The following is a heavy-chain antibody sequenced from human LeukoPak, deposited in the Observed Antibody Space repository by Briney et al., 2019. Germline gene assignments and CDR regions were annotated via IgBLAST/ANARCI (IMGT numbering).Heavy chain of an antibody. Sequence: PSETLSLTCTVSGGSISSGSYYWSWIRQPAGKGLEWIGRIYTSGSTNYNPSLKSRVTISVDTSKNQFSLKLSSVTAADTAVYYCARASITIFGVSSLAVDAFDIWGQGTMVTVSS. V-gene: IGHV4-61*02. D-gene: IGHD3-3*01. J-gene: IGHJ3*02. CDR1: GGSISSGSYY. CDR2: IYTSGST. CDR3: ARASITIFGVSSLAVDAFDI.